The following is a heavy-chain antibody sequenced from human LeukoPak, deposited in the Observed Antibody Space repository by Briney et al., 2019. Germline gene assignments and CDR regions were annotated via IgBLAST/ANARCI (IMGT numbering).Heavy chain of an antibody. J-gene: IGHJ5*02. CDR2: IYYSGST. CDR1: GASISSYY. V-gene: IGHV4-59*01. CDR3: ARGGYYGSGNDFRFDP. Sequence: SETLSLTCTVSGASISSYYWSWIRQPPGKGLEWIGYIYYSGSTNYKPSLKSRVTISVDTSKNQFSLKLSSVTAADTAVYYCARGGYYGSGNDFRFDPWGQGTLVTVSS. D-gene: IGHD3-10*01.